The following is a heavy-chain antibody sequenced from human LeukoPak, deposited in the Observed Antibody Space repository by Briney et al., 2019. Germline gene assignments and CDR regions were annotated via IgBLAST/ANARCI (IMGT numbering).Heavy chain of an antibody. Sequence: PSETLSLTCAVYGGSFSGYYWSWIRQPPGKGLEWIGEINHSGSTNYNPSLKSRVTSSVDTSKNQFSLKLSSVTAADTAVYYCARLTRRSGNYFENWGQGTLVTVSS. V-gene: IGHV4-34*01. CDR3: ARLTRRSGNYFEN. CDR1: GGSFSGYY. D-gene: IGHD1-1*01. J-gene: IGHJ4*02. CDR2: INHSGST.